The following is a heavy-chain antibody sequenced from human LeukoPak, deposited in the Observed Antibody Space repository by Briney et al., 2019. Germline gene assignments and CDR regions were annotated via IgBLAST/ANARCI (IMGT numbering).Heavy chain of an antibody. J-gene: IGHJ3*02. D-gene: IGHD1-1*01. CDR1: GFPFDDYA. CDR3: AKEVGPVQLERSRAFDI. V-gene: IGHV3-9*01. CDR2: ISWNSGSI. Sequence: PGGSLRLSCAASGFPFDDYAMHWVRQAPGKCLEWVSGISWNSGSIGYADSVKGRFTISRDNAKNSLYLQMNSLRAEDTALYYCAKEVGPVQLERSRAFDIWGQGTMVTVSS.